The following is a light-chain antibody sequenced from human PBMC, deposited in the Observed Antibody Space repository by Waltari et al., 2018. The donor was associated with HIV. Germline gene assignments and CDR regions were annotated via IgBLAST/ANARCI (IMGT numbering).Light chain of an antibody. CDR2: NNN. CDR1: SSNIGSNP. J-gene: IGLJ2*01. CDR3: AAWDDSLNGHVL. V-gene: IGLV1-44*01. Sequence: QSVLTQPPSASGTPGQRVTFPCSGSSSNIGSNPVAWYQKLPGTAPRILIYNNNQRPSGVPDRFSGSKSGTSASLAISGLQSEDEADYYCAAWDDSLNGHVLFGGGTKLTVL.